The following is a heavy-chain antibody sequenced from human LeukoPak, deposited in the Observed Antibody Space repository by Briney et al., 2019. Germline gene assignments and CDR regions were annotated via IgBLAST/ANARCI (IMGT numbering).Heavy chain of an antibody. D-gene: IGHD5-24*01. V-gene: IGHV3-23*01. CDR2: IRSSGGGT. CDR1: GFTFSTYA. Sequence: GGSLRLSCAASGFTFSTYAMSWVRQAPGKGLEWVSAIRSSGGGTAYADSVKGRFTISRDNSKNTLYLQMNSLRADDTALYYCARVGEDVEMTPIPLDYWGQGTLVTVSS. J-gene: IGHJ4*02. CDR3: ARVGEDVEMTPIPLDY.